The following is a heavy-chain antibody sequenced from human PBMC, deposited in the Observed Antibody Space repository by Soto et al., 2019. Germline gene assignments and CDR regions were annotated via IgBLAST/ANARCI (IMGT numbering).Heavy chain of an antibody. CDR2: ISHGVSA. J-gene: IGHJ4*02. V-gene: IGHV4-4*02. D-gene: IGHD5-18*01. CDR1: GASISNGKW. Sequence: QVQLQESGPGLVKPSETLTLTCAVSGASISNGKWWSWVRQTPGKGLEWIGEISHGVSANYNPALRSRVTIEVDKSKNQFSLKLSVTAADTAMYYCTRDGDDGYSLAYWGQGTLVTVSS. CDR3: TRDGDDGYSLAY.